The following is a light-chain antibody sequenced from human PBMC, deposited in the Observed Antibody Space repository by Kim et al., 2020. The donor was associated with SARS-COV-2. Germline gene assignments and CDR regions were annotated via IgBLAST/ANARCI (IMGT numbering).Light chain of an antibody. Sequence: LCVSEGGRATLTCRASQNVRGNLAWYQQKPGQAPRLLIYSATNRATGVPGRFSGSGSGTEFTLTINNLQSEDFAVYYCQQFHDWYSFGQGTKLEI. J-gene: IGKJ2*03. CDR1: QNVRGN. CDR3: QQFHDWYS. CDR2: SAT. V-gene: IGKV3-15*01.